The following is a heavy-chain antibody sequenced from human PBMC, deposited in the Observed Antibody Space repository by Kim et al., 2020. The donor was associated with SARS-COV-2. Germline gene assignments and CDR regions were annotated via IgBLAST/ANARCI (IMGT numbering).Heavy chain of an antibody. Sequence: GGSLRLSCAASGFAFHTYGMSWVRQAPGKGLEWVAAISGNGDKTYYADSVRGRFTISRDNSKIILYLEMNSLSVEDTAVYYCARDGGGWELAHWGRGTPVTVSS. CDR3: ARDGGGWELAH. D-gene: IGHD3-10*01. CDR2: ISGNGDKT. J-gene: IGHJ4*02. CDR1: GFAFHTYG. V-gene: IGHV3-23*01.